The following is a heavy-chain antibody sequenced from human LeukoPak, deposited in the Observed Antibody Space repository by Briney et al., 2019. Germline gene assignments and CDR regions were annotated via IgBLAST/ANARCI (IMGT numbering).Heavy chain of an antibody. D-gene: IGHD6-6*01. J-gene: IGHJ4*02. V-gene: IGHV3-21*01. CDR3: VRRQTSTSGFDH. CDR1: GYTFSHYS. Sequence: GGSLRLSCAASGYTFSHYSVNWVRQAPGKGLEWVSSISSTSDYIYYADSVKGRFTISRDNAKNTLYLRMNSLRAEDTALYYCVRRQTSTSGFDHWGQGTLVTVSS. CDR2: ISSTSDYI.